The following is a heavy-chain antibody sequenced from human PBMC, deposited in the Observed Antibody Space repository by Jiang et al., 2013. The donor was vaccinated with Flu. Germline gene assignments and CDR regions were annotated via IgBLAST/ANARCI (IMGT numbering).Heavy chain of an antibody. D-gene: IGHD6-19*01. CDR1: SGSISSYY. J-gene: IGHJ6*02. V-gene: IGHV4-59*12. CDR3: ARVLPDQWLGRLGYYYGMDV. CDR2: VYYSGSA. Sequence: GLVKPSETLSLTCTVSSGSISSYYWSWIRQPPGKGLEWIGYVYYSGSANYNPSLKSRVSLSVDTSRNQFSLKLSSVTAADTAVYYCARVLPDQWLGRLGYYYGMDVWGQGTTVTVSS.